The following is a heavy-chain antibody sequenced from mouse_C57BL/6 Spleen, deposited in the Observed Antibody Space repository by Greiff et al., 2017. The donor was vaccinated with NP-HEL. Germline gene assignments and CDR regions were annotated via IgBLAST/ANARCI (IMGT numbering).Heavy chain of an antibody. CDR2: IYTGDGDT. Sequence: VQLQQSGAELVKPGASVKISCKASGYAFSSYWMNWVKQRPGKGLEWIGQIYTGDGDTNYNGKFKGKATLTADKSSSTAYMQLRSLTSEDSAVYFCARDGSSSRWYFDVWGTGTTVTVSS. D-gene: IGHD1-1*01. CDR1: GYAFSSYW. V-gene: IGHV1-80*01. J-gene: IGHJ1*03. CDR3: ARDGSSSRWYFDV.